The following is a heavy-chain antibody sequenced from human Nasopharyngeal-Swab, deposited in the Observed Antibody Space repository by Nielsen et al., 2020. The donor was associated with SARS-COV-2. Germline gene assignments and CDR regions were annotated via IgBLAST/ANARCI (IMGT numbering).Heavy chain of an antibody. V-gene: IGHV5-10-1*01. D-gene: IGHD3-10*01. J-gene: IGHJ6*02. CDR3: AASRGPGSYYYGSGDQSMDV. CDR2: IDPSDSYT. CDR1: GYSFTSYW. Sequence: GESLKISCKGSGYSFTSYWISWVRQMPGKGLEWMGRIDPSDSYTNSSPSFQGHVTISADKSISTAYLQWSSLKASDTAMYYCAASRGPGSYYYGSGDQSMDVWGQGTTVTVSS.